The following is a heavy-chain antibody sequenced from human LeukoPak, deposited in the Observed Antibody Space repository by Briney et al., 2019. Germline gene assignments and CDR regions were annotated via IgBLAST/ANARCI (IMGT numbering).Heavy chain of an antibody. Sequence: GGSLRLSCAASGLTFSSHWMSWVRQAPGKGLEWVAVISYDGSNKYYADSVKGRFTISRDNSKNTLYLQMNSLRAEDTAVYYCARDLGFLDYWGQGTLVTVSS. V-gene: IGHV3-30-3*01. D-gene: IGHD3-10*01. CDR2: ISYDGSNK. J-gene: IGHJ4*02. CDR3: ARDLGFLDY. CDR1: GLTFSSHW.